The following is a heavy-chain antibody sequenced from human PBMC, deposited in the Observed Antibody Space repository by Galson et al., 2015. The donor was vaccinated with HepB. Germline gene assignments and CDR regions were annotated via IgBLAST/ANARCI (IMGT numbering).Heavy chain of an antibody. CDR1: GGTFSSYT. V-gene: IGHV1-69*02. Sequence: SCKASGGTFSSYTISWVRQAPGQGLEWMGRIIPILGIANYAQKFQGRVTITADKSTSTAYMELSSLRSEDTAVYYCATLDADSSSWGGAFDIWGQGTMVTVSS. CDR3: ATLDADSSSWGGAFDI. D-gene: IGHD6-13*01. J-gene: IGHJ3*02. CDR2: IIPILGIA.